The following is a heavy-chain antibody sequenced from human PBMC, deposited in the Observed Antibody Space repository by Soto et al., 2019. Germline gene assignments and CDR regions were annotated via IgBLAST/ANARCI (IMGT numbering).Heavy chain of an antibody. J-gene: IGHJ6*03. CDR1: GYTFTSYG. Sequence: VKVSCKASGYTFTSYGISCVRQAPGQGLEWMGWISAYNGNTNYAQKLQGRVTMTTDTSTSTAYMELRSLRSDDTAVYYCARESQDCSGGSCYSAYYYYMDVWGKGTTVTVSS. V-gene: IGHV1-18*01. CDR2: ISAYNGNT. D-gene: IGHD2-15*01. CDR3: ARESQDCSGGSCYSAYYYYMDV.